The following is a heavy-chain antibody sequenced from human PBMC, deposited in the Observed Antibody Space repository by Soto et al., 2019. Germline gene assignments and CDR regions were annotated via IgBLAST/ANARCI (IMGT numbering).Heavy chain of an antibody. CDR2: IYPGDSDT. CDR3: ARLYYYDSSVYYPAGMDV. Sequence: GESLKISCKGSGYSFTSYWIGWVRQMPGKGLEWMGIIYPGDSDTRYSPSFQGQVTISADKSISTAYLQWSSLKASDTAMYYCARLYYYDSSVYYPAGMDVWGQGTTVTVS. V-gene: IGHV5-51*01. J-gene: IGHJ6*02. D-gene: IGHD3-22*01. CDR1: GYSFTSYW.